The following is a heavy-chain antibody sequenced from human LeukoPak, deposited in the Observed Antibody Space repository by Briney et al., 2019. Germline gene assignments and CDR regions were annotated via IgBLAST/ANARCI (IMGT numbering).Heavy chain of an antibody. V-gene: IGHV4-4*02. J-gene: IGHJ4*02. D-gene: IGHD3-3*01. Sequence: SGTLSLTCAVSGGSLSSSNWWSGVRHPPGKGLEWIGEIYHSGSTNYNPSLKSRVTISVDKSKNQFSLRLSSVTAADTAVYYGARRRGDFWSDYFAFHFWGEETRVSISS. CDR1: GGSLSSSNW. CDR3: ARRRGDFWSDYFAFHF. CDR2: IYHSGST.